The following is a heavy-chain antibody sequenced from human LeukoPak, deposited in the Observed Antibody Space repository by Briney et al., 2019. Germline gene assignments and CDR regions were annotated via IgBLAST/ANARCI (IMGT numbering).Heavy chain of an antibody. Sequence: GASVKVSCKASGYTFTSYYMHWVRQAPGQGLEWMGIINPSGGSTSYAQKFQGRVTMTRDTSTSTVYMELSSLRSEDTAVYYCARDRGGIHYYYYMDVWGKGTTVTDSS. D-gene: IGHD1-14*01. J-gene: IGHJ6*03. CDR3: ARDRGGIHYYYYMDV. V-gene: IGHV1-46*01. CDR1: GYTFTSYY. CDR2: INPSGGST.